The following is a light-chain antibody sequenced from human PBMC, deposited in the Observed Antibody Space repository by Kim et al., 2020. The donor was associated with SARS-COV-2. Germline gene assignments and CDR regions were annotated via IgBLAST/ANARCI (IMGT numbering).Light chain of an antibody. V-gene: IGLV2-14*03. Sequence: QSIAISCTGSSSDVGGYNSVSWYQQHPGKAPKLMIYGVTKRPSGVSNRFSGSKSGDTASLTISGLQADDEADYYCTSYTRSITYVFGTGTKVTVL. CDR3: TSYTRSITYV. J-gene: IGLJ1*01. CDR1: SSDVGGYNS. CDR2: GVT.